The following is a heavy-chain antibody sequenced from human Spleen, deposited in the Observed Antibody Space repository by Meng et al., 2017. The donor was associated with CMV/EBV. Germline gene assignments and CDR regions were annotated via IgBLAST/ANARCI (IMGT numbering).Heavy chain of an antibody. Sequence: GESLKISCAASGFTFSSYAMSWVRQAPGKGLEWVSYISSSGSTIYYADSVKGRFTISRDNAKNSLYLQMNSLRAEDTAVYYCARDYNAKGDYWGQGTLVTVSS. CDR1: GFTFSSYA. V-gene: IGHV3-48*03. CDR3: ARDYNAKGDY. CDR2: ISSSGSTI. D-gene: IGHD2-8*01. J-gene: IGHJ4*02.